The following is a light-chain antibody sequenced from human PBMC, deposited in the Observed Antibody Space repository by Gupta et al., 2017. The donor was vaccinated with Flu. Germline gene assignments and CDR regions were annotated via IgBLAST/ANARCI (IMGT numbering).Light chain of an antibody. CDR3: QQTDSAPKT. Sequence: DIQMTQSPSSLSASVGDRVTIPCRASQSIDNYLNWYQQKPGRAPKLLIYGASTLQSGVPSRFSGSGSGTEFTLTISRLQPEDFATYFCQQTDSAPKTFGQGTKVDIK. CDR1: QSIDNY. V-gene: IGKV1-39*01. CDR2: GAS. J-gene: IGKJ1*01.